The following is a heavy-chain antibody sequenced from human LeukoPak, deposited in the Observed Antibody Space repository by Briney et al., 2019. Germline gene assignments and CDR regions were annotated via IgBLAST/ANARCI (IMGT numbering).Heavy chain of an antibody. CDR1: GGSISFYD. Sequence: SETLSLTCTVSGGSISFYDWSWIRQPPGKGLEWIGHIYSRGSTNYIPSLKSRVTISVDTSKNQFSLKVRSVTAADTAVYYCARGGVQLPPYYFDYWGQGTLVTVSS. CDR3: ARGGVQLPPYYFDY. D-gene: IGHD5-18*01. J-gene: IGHJ4*02. V-gene: IGHV4-59*01. CDR2: IYSRGST.